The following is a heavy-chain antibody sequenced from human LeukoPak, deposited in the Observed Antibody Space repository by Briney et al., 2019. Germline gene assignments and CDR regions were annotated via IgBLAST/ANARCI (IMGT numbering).Heavy chain of an antibody. CDR3: AGGNYYDMDV. V-gene: IGHV3-74*01. J-gene: IGHJ6*04. Sequence: MXXXRQAXXKGLVWVSRINSDGTYTTYADSVKGRFTISRDNAKNTLYLQMNSLRAEDTAVYYCAGGNYYDMDVWGKGTTVTVSS. CDR2: INSDGTYT.